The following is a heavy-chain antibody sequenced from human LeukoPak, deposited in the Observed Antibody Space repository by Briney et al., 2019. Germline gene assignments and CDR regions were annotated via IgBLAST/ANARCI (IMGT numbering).Heavy chain of an antibody. J-gene: IGHJ6*03. Sequence: ASVKVSCKASGYTFTNYDVIWVRQATGQGLEWMGWVNPNSGNTGYAKKFQGRVTVTRNTAISTVYMELTSQTSEDTAVYYCARLEREAEYDFSRWVYYYYMDVWGKGTTVSVSS. CDR2: VNPNSGNT. V-gene: IGHV1-8*02. CDR1: GYTFTNYD. CDR3: ARLEREAEYDFSRWVYYYYMDV. D-gene: IGHD3-3*01.